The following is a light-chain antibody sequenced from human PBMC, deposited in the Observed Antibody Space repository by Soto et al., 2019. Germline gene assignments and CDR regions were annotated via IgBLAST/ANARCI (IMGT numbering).Light chain of an antibody. Sequence: DIVMTQSPDSVTVSLGERATINCKSSQSVLYSSNNKNYLAWYQQKLGQPPKLLIYWASTRESGVPDRFSGSGSGTDFTLTISSLKAEDVAVYYCQQYYSTPRTFGQGTKVEIK. CDR1: QSVLYSSNNKNY. CDR2: WAS. V-gene: IGKV4-1*01. J-gene: IGKJ1*01. CDR3: QQYYSTPRT.